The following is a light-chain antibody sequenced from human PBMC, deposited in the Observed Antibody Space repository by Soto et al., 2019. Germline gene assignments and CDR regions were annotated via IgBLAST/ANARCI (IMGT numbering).Light chain of an antibody. Sequence: QSALTQPASVSGSPGQSITISRTGTTSDVGVYDYVSWYQQFPGKAPKLILYDVTNRPSGVSNRFSGSKSGNTASLTISGLQPEDEADFYCSSYTSSGAVYVFGTGTKVTVL. CDR3: SSYTSSGAVYV. CDR1: TSDVGVYDY. J-gene: IGLJ1*01. V-gene: IGLV2-14*01. CDR2: DVT.